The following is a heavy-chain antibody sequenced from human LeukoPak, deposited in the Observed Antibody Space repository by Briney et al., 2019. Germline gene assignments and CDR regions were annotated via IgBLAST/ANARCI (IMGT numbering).Heavy chain of an antibody. D-gene: IGHD5-18*01. V-gene: IGHV3-23*01. CDR1: GFTFSSYA. CDR2: ISGSGGST. J-gene: IGHJ4*02. CDR3: AKSLRIQLWSHYFDY. Sequence: PGGSLRLSCAASGFTFSSYAMSWVRQAPGQGLEWVSAISGSGGSTYYADSVKGRFTISRDNSKNTLYLQMNSLRAEDTAVYYCAKSLRIQLWSHYFDYWGQGTLVTVSS.